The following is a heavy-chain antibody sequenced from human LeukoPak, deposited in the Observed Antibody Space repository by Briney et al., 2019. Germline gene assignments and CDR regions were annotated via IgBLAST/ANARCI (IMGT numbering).Heavy chain of an antibody. J-gene: IGHJ4*02. D-gene: IGHD5-12*01. CDR3: AKDLYSGVWSGTCDF. Sequence: HPGGSLRLSCADSGFTFSSYAMSWVRQAPGKGLEWVWGISAGGDRTYYADSVKGRVTISRDNSKNTLYLQMNSLRAEDTAVYSCAKDLYSGVWSGTCDFWGQGTLVTVSS. CDR1: GFTFSSYA. V-gene: IGHV3-23*01. CDR2: ISAGGDRT.